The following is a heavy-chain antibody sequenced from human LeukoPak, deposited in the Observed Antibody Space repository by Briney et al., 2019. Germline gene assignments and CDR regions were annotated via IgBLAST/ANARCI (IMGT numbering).Heavy chain of an antibody. CDR2: IFPRDGST. J-gene: IGHJ4*02. CDR1: GYTFTNNY. CDR3: ARDQEGFDY. V-gene: IGHV1-46*01. Sequence: ASVKVSCKASGYTFTNNYLHWVRQAPGQGLEWMGMIFPRDGSTSYAQNFQGRVTVTRDTSTTTVHMELRGLRSEDTAVYYCARDQEGFDYWGQGTVVTVSS.